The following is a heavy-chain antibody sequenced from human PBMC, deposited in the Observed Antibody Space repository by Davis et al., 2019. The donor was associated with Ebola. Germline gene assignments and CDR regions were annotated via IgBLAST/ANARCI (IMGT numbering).Heavy chain of an antibody. Sequence: ASVKVSCKASGYTFTSYGISWVRQAPGQGLEWMGWISAYNGNTNYAQKLQGRVTMTTDTSTSTAYMELRSLRSDDTAVYYCARGRFLEWLLDLGARGHWFDPWGQGTLVTVSS. CDR1: GYTFTSYG. J-gene: IGHJ5*02. CDR3: ARGRFLEWLLDLGARGHWFDP. V-gene: IGHV1-18*01. CDR2: ISAYNGNT. D-gene: IGHD3-3*01.